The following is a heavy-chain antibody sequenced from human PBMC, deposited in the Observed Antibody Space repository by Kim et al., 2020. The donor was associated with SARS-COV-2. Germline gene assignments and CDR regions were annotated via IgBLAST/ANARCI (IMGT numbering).Heavy chain of an antibody. Sequence: GGSLRLSCAASGFTFSSYSMNWVRQAPGKGLEWVSSISSSSSYIYYADSVKGRFTISRDNAKNSLYLQMNSLRAEDTAVYYCARDARYFPSMDVWGQGTTVTVSS. V-gene: IGHV3-21*01. CDR3: ARDARYFPSMDV. D-gene: IGHD3-9*01. J-gene: IGHJ6*02. CDR2: ISSSSSYI. CDR1: GFTFSSYS.